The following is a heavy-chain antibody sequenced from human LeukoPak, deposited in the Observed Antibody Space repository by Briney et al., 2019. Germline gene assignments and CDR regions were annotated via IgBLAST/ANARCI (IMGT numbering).Heavy chain of an antibody. J-gene: IGHJ4*02. D-gene: IGHD3-16*01. Sequence: PGGSLRLSCAASGFTFSTYALSWVRQAPGKGLEWVSGISGSGSITNYADPVKGRFTISRDNSKNTLYLRMNSLRAEDTALYYCAKGYNYGFDYWGQGTLVTVSS. CDR3: AKGYNYGFDY. CDR2: ISGSGSIT. V-gene: IGHV3-23*01. CDR1: GFTFSTYA.